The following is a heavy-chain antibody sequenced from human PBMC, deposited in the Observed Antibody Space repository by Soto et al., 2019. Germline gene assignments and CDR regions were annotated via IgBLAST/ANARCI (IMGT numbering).Heavy chain of an antibody. CDR1: GFTFSGYG. V-gene: IGHV3-30*04. CDR2: ISNDARNE. Sequence: QVQLVESGGDVVQPGRSLRLSCAASGFTFSGYGMHWVRQAPGKGLEWVALISNDARNEYYADSVKGRFTISRDNSRNTMFLQMNSLRPEDTAVYYCARKRDYGDYDYWGQGTPVTVSS. D-gene: IGHD4-17*01. CDR3: ARKRDYGDYDY. J-gene: IGHJ4*02.